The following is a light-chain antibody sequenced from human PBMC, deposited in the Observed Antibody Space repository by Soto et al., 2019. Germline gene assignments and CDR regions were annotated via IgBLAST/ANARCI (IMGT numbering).Light chain of an antibody. Sequence: QSVLTQPPSVSGAPGQSGTISCTGSSSNIGAGYDVHWYQQLPGTAPKLLIHGNSNRPSGVPDRFSGSKSGTSASLAITGLQAEDEADYYCQSYDSSLSVVVFGGGTKLTVL. V-gene: IGLV1-40*01. CDR3: QSYDSSLSVVV. CDR1: SSNIGAGYD. J-gene: IGLJ2*01. CDR2: GNS.